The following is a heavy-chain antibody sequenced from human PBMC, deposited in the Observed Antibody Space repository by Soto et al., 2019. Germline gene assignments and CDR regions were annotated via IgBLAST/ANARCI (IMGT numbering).Heavy chain of an antibody. CDR2: FDPEDGET. V-gene: IGHV1-24*01. CDR1: GYTLTELS. CDR3: ASTPTAMVYNWFDP. D-gene: IGHD5-18*01. J-gene: IGHJ5*02. Sequence: GASLKVSCKVSGYTLTELSMHWVRQAPGKGLEWMGGFDPEDGETIYAQKFQGRVTMTEDTSTDTAYMELSSLRSEDTAVYYCASTPTAMVYNWFDPWGQGTLVTVSS.